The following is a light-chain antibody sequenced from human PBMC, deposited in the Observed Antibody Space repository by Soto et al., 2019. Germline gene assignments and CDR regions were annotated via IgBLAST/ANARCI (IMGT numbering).Light chain of an antibody. CDR2: GAS. V-gene: IGKV3-15*01. J-gene: IGKJ1*01. CDR1: QSVSSN. CDR3: QQYNNWPPWT. Sequence: EIVMTQSPATLSVSPGERATLSCRASQSVSSNLAWYQQKPCQAPRLLIYGASTRGTGIPARFSGSGSGTEFTLTISSLQSEDFAVYYCQQYNNWPPWTFGQGNKVEIK.